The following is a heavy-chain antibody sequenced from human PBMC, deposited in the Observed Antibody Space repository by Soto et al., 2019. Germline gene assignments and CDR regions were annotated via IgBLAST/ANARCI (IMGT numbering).Heavy chain of an antibody. J-gene: IGHJ5*02. V-gene: IGHV3-30*14. CDR3: ARDNAIEGSFDP. CDR2: IPNDGSNK. CDR1: GFTFSIYA. Sequence: RGSLILSCASSGFTFSIYAMDRVRQAPGKGPESVAVIPNDGSNKYYADSVKGRFTISRDDAKNSLYLQMNSLRDEDTSVYYCARDNAIEGSFDPWGQGTMVTVSS.